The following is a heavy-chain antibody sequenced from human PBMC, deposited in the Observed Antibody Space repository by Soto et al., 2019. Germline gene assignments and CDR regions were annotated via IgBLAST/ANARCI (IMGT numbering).Heavy chain of an antibody. CDR1: GGTFSSYA. D-gene: IGHD3-10*01. J-gene: IGHJ6*04. CDR3: ARVRGSGSSGDYCYYGMDV. V-gene: IGHV1-69*13. Sequence: SVKVSCKASGGTFSSYAISWVRQAPGQGLEWMGGIIPIFGTANYAQKFQGRVTITADESTSTAYMELSSLRSEDTAVYYCARVRGSGSSGDYCYYGMDVWGKGTTVTVSS. CDR2: IIPIFGTA.